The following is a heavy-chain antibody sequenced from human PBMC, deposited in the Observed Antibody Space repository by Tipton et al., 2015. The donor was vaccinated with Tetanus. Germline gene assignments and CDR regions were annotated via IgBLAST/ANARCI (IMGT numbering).Heavy chain of an antibody. D-gene: IGHD3-22*01. CDR2: FSPIFRRP. CDR1: GGTFSNYV. CDR3: ARDAINSEDRRAFDV. V-gene: IGHV1-69*01. J-gene: IGHJ3*01. Sequence: QSGAEVKKPGSSVKVSCKSSGGTFSNYVFNWVRQAPGQGLEWMGGFSPIFRRPNYAQKFQGRVTISEVESTSTAYMELRSLTSADTAIYYCARDAINSEDRRAFDVWGQGTMVTVSP.